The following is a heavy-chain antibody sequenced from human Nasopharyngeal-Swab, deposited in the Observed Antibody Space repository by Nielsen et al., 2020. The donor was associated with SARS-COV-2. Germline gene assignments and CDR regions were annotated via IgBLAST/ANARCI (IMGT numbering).Heavy chain of an antibody. J-gene: IGHJ6*02. V-gene: IGHV3-30*03. Sequence: GGSLRLSCAASGFTFNSHGMHWVRQAPGQGLEWVAVISFDGSKKYYADSGKGRFTISRDSSKNTLYLQMNSLRAEDTAVYYCARDTSVDIVLLYYGMDVWGQGTTVTVSS. CDR2: ISFDGSKK. CDR1: GFTFNSHG. CDR3: ARDTSVDIVLLYYGMDV. D-gene: IGHD5-12*01.